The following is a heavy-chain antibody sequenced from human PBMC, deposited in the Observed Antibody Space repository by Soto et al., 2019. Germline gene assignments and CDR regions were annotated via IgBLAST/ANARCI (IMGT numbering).Heavy chain of an antibody. J-gene: IGHJ5*02. CDR1: GYTFTGYY. V-gene: IGHV1-2*02. CDR3: ARDPPPYYDFWSGYSQMGWFDP. D-gene: IGHD3-3*01. Sequence: RASVKVSCKASGYTFTGYYMHWVRQAPGQGLEWMGWINPNSGGTNYAQKFQGRVTMTRDTSISTAYMELSRLRSDDTAVYYCARDPPPYYDFWSGYSQMGWFDPWGQGTLVTVSS. CDR2: INPNSGGT.